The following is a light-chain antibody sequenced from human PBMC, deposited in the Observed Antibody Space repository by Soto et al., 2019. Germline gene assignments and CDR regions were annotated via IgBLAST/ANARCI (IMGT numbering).Light chain of an antibody. J-gene: IGKJ4*01. V-gene: IGKV1-5*01. CDR2: DAS. Sequence: DIQMTQSPSTLSASVGDRVTITCRASQSISSWLAWYQQKPGKAPKLLIYDASSLESGVPSRFSGSGSGTEFTLTISSLQPDDFATYYCQLYNSYSPVTFGGGTKVEIK. CDR3: QLYNSYSPVT. CDR1: QSISSW.